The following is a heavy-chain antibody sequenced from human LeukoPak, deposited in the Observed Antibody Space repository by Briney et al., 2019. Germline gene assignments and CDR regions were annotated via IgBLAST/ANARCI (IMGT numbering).Heavy chain of an antibody. J-gene: IGHJ4*02. CDR3: AGRSYYDFWSGYYDPGY. Sequence: SGTLSLTCAVSGGSISSSNWWSWVRQPPGKGLEWIGEIYHSGSTNYNPSLKSRVTISVDKSKNQFSLKLSSVTAADTAVYYYAGRSYYDFWSGYYDPGYWGQGTLVTVSS. CDR2: IYHSGST. D-gene: IGHD3-3*01. CDR1: GGSISSSNW. V-gene: IGHV4-4*02.